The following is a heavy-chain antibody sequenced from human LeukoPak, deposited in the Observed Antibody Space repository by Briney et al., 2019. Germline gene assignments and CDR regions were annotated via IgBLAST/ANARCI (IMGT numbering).Heavy chain of an antibody. Sequence: QSGGSLRLSCAASGFTFSDYAMSWVRQAPGKGPEWVSGVSGSGGNTFYADSVKGRFTISRDNSKNTLYLQINSLRAEDTAVYYCAKEPGPWGQGTLVTVSS. CDR1: GFTFSDYA. CDR2: VSGSGGNT. V-gene: IGHV3-23*01. J-gene: IGHJ5*02. CDR3: AKEPGP.